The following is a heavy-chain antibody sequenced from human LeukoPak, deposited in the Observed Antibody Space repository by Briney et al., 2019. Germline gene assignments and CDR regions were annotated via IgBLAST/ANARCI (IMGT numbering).Heavy chain of an antibody. CDR3: ARFGQQLVRSWFDP. Sequence: PSGTLSLTCAVSGGSISSSNWWSWIRQPPGKGLEWIGEIYHSGSTNYNPSLKSRVTISVDKSKTQFSLKLSSVTAADTAVYYCARFGQQLVRSWFDPWGQGTLVTVSS. J-gene: IGHJ5*02. V-gene: IGHV4-4*02. CDR2: IYHSGST. D-gene: IGHD6-13*01. CDR1: GGSISSSNW.